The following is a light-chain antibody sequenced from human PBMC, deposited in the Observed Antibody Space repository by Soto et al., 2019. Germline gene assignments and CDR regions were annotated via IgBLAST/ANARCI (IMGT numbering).Light chain of an antibody. Sequence: IALTQSPLSLSVTPGEPASISCRSRQTLLHSNGYTYLNWYLQKPGQSPQLLIYLGSNRASGVPDRFSGGGSGTDFTLKINRVQAEDVGVFYCMQGLRPMYTFGQGTKLEIK. V-gene: IGKV2-28*01. J-gene: IGKJ2*01. CDR2: LGS. CDR1: QTLLHSNGYTY. CDR3: MQGLRPMYT.